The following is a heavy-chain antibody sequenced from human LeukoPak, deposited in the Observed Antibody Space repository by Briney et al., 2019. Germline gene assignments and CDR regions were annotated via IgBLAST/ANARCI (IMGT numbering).Heavy chain of an antibody. CDR2: IYTSGST. Sequence: SETLSLTCTVSGGSISSGSYHWSWIRQPAGKGLEWIGRIYTSGSTNYNPSLKSRVTISVDTSKNQFSLKLSSVTAADTAVYYCARAPDYYDSRAFDYWGQGTLVTVSS. CDR3: ARAPDYYDSRAFDY. J-gene: IGHJ4*02. CDR1: GGSISSGSYH. D-gene: IGHD3-22*01. V-gene: IGHV4-61*02.